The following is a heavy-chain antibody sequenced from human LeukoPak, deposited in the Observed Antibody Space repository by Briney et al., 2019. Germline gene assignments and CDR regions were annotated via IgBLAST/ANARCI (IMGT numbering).Heavy chain of an antibody. CDR3: ARVGLVDYGDLFDS. V-gene: IGHV3-21*01. Sequence: KTGGSLRLSCEASGFTFSRNSMNWVRQAPGKGLEWVSGISASSSHKYYADSVKGRFTISRDNAKNSLYLQMNSLRAEDTAVYYCARVGLVDYGDLFDSWGQGTLVTVSS. J-gene: IGHJ4*02. CDR1: GFTFSRNS. D-gene: IGHD4-17*01. CDR2: ISASSSHK.